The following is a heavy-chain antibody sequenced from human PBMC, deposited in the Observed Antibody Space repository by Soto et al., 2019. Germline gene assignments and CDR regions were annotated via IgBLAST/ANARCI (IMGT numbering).Heavy chain of an antibody. CDR1: GGSISSSSYY. CDR2: LYYSVST. V-gene: IGHV4-39*01. Sequence: SETLSLTCTVSGGSISSSSYYCRWIRQPRWKGLEWIGSLYYSVSTYYNPSLKSRVTISVDTSKKQFSLKLSSVTAADTAVYYGASPQVVATIGGYGMEVWGQGTTVTVSS. J-gene: IGHJ6*02. D-gene: IGHD5-12*01. CDR3: ASPQVVATIGGYGMEV.